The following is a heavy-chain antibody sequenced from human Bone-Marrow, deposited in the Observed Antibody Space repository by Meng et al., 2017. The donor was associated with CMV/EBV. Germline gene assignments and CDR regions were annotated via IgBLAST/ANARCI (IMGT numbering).Heavy chain of an antibody. J-gene: IGHJ6*02. Sequence: LRLSCIVSGGSVSSGSYYWSWIRQPPGKGLEWIGYIYYSGSTNYNPSLKSRVTISVDTSKNQFSLKLSSVTAADTAVYYCARVPGSGSYPRRYYYYYGMDVWGQGTMVTVSS. CDR3: ARVPGSGSYPRRYYYYYGMDV. D-gene: IGHD3-10*01. CDR1: GGSVSSGSYY. CDR2: IYYSGST. V-gene: IGHV4-61*01.